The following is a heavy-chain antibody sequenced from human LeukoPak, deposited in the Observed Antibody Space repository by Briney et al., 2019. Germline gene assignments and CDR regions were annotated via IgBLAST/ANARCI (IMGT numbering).Heavy chain of an antibody. D-gene: IGHD1-7*01. CDR3: ARDGERYNWNYGKYYYYMDV. V-gene: IGHV1-2*02. CDR1: GYTFTGYY. Sequence: GASVKVSCKASGYTFTGYYMHWVRQAPGQGLEWMGWINPNSGGTNYAQKFQGRVTMTRDTSISTAYMELSRLRSDGTAVYYCARDGERYNWNYGKYYYYMDVWGKGTTVTVSS. J-gene: IGHJ6*03. CDR2: INPNSGGT.